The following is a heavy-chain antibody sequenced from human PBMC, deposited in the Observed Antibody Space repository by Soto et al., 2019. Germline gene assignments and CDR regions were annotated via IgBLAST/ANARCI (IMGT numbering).Heavy chain of an antibody. CDR2: INPTGGST. V-gene: IGHV1-46*01. D-gene: IGHD6-13*01. Sequence: ASVKVSCKASGYTFTSYFIHWVRQAPGQGLEWMGIINPTGGSTSYAQKFQGRVTMTRDTSTSTVYMELSSLRSEGTAVYYCATSGYSISDAFDIWGQGTMVTVSS. CDR1: GYTFTSYF. CDR3: ATSGYSISDAFDI. J-gene: IGHJ3*02.